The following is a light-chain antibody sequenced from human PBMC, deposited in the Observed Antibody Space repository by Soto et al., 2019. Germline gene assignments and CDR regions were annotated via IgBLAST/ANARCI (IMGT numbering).Light chain of an antibody. J-gene: IGLJ2*01. CDR1: SSDVGGYNY. Sequence: QSVLTQPASVSRSPGQSITISCTGTSSDVGGYNYVSWYQQHPGKAPKFMIYEVSNRPSGVSNRFSGSKSGNTASLTISGLQAEDDADYYCSSYTSSSTPVVFGGGTKLTVL. V-gene: IGLV2-14*01. CDR3: SSYTSSSTPVV. CDR2: EVS.